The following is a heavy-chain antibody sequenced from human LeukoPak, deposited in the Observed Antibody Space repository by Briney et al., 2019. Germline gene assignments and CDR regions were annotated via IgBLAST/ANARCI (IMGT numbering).Heavy chain of an antibody. CDR1: GYSFTSYW. V-gene: IGHV5-51*01. CDR3: ARLVEYCSGGSCYRTAFDI. J-gene: IGHJ3*02. D-gene: IGHD2-15*01. CDR2: IYPGDSDT. Sequence: GESLKISCKGSGYSFTSYWIGWVRQMPGKGLEWMGIIYPGDSDTRYSPSFQGQVTISADKSISTAYLQWSSLKASDTAMYYCARLVEYCSGGSCYRTAFDIWGQGTMVTVSS.